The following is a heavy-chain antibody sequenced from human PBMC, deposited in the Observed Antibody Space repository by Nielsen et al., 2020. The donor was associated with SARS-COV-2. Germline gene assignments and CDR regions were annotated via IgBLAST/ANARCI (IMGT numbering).Heavy chain of an antibody. CDR2: IIPIFGTA. D-gene: IGHD1-1*01. J-gene: IGHJ4*02. CDR3: ARGWTTGTTANFDY. CDR1: GGTFSSYA. V-gene: IGHV1-69*06. Sequence: SVKVSCKASGGTFSSYAISWVRQAPGQGLEWMGGIIPIFGTANYAQKFQGRVTITADKSTSTAYMELSSLRSEDTAVYYCARGWTTGTTANFDYWGQGTLVTVSS.